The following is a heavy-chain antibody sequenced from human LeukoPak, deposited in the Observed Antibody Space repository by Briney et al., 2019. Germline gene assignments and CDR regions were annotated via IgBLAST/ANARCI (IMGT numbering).Heavy chain of an antibody. CDR2: INHSGST. Sequence: PSETLSLTCAVYGGSFSGYYWSWIRQPPGKGLEWIGVINHSGSTNYNPSLKSRVTISVDTSKNQFSLKLSSVTAADTAVYYCARGRYSSGWYSYYFDYWGQGTLVTVSS. CDR3: ARGRYSSGWYSYYFDY. V-gene: IGHV4-34*01. CDR1: GGSFSGYY. J-gene: IGHJ4*02. D-gene: IGHD6-19*01.